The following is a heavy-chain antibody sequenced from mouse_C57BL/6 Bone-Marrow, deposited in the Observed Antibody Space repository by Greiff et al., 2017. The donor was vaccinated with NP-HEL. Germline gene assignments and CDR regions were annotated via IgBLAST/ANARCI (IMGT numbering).Heavy chain of an antibody. Sequence: EVKLMESGGDLVKPGGSLKLSCAASGFTFRSYGMSWVRQTPDKRLEWVATISSGGSYTYYPDSVKGRFTISRDNAKNTLYLQISSLKAEDTAMYYCARHSGSVFDYWGQGTTLTVSS. V-gene: IGHV5-6*01. CDR1: GFTFRSYG. CDR3: ARHSGSVFDY. J-gene: IGHJ2*01. CDR2: ISSGGSYT. D-gene: IGHD1-3*01.